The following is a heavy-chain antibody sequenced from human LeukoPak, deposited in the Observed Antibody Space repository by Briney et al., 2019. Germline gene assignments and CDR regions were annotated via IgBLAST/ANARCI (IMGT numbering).Heavy chain of an antibody. V-gene: IGHV4-59*01. CDR3: ARGGTYTLA. Sequence: SETLSLTCTVSGGSISSYFWSWIRQPPGKGLEWIGYISYSGSTNYNPSLKSRVTISVDTSKNQFSLKLSTVTAADTAVYYCARGGTYTLAWGQGTLVTVSS. CDR1: GGSISSYF. CDR2: ISYSGST. D-gene: IGHD3-16*01. J-gene: IGHJ5*02.